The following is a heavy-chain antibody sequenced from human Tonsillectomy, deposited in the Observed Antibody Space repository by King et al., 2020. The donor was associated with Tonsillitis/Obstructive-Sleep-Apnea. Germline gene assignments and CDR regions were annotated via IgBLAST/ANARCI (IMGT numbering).Heavy chain of an antibody. V-gene: IGHV3-9*01. CDR3: AKDTGRFLTPYMDV. D-gene: IGHD3-3*01. CDR1: GFTFDDYA. CDR2: ITWNSGDI. Sequence: QLVQSGGALVQPGRSLRLSCAASGFTFDDYAMHWVRQAPGKGLEWVSGITWNSGDIGYADSVKGRFTISRDNAKNSLYLKMNSLRAEDTALYYCAKDTGRFLTPYMDVWGKGTTVTVSS. J-gene: IGHJ6*03.